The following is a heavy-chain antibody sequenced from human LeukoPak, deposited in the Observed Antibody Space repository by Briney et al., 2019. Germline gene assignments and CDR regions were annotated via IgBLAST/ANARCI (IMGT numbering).Heavy chain of an antibody. V-gene: IGHV3-48*01. J-gene: IGHJ4*02. CDR3: ARGQWLLL. CDR1: GFTFSSYS. Sequence: GGSLRLSCAASGFTFSSYSMDWVRQAPGKGLEWVSYISSSSTIYYADSVKGRFTISRDNAKNSLYLQMNSLRVEDTAVYYCARGQWLLLWGQGTLVTVSS. CDR2: ISSSSTI. D-gene: IGHD3-22*01.